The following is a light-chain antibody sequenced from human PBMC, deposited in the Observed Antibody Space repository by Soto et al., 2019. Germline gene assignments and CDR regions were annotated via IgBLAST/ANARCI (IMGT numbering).Light chain of an antibody. CDR3: SSYSGSTNIV. J-gene: IGLJ1*01. V-gene: IGLV2-8*01. CDR1: SSDVGSSNF. CDR2: EVY. Sequence: QSVLTQPPSASGSPGQSVTISCTGTSSDVGSSNFVSWYQQHPGKAPKLLIYEVYKRPSGVPDRFSGSKSGNTASLTVSGLQADDEADYYCSSYSGSTNIVFGIGNKVTVL.